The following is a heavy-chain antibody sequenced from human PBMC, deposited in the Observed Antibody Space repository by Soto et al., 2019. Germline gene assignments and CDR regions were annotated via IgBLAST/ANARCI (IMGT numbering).Heavy chain of an antibody. V-gene: IGHV1-8*01. J-gene: IGHJ6*02. CDR1: GYTFTSYD. D-gene: IGHD3-3*01. CDR2: MNPNSGNT. Sequence: QVQLVQSGAEVKKPGASVKVSCKASGYTFTSYDINWVRQATGQGLEWMGWMNPNSGNTGYAQKSQGRVTRTRNTSISTAYRELSSRRSEDTAVYYCASIRFLEWFPYYGMDVWGQGTTVTGSS. CDR3: ASIRFLEWFPYYGMDV.